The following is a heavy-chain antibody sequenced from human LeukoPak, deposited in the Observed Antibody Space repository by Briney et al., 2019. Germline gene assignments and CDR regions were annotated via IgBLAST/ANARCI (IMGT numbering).Heavy chain of an antibody. CDR1: GFTFSSYS. CDR3: ARLYSSSWSPDY. CDR2: ISSSSSYI. D-gene: IGHD6-13*01. Sequence: GGSLRLSCAASGFTFSSYSMNWVRQAPGKGLEWVSSISSSSSYIYYADSVKGRFTISRDNAKNSLYLQMNSLRAEDTALYHCARLYSSSWSPDYWGQGTPVTVSS. V-gene: IGHV3-21*04. J-gene: IGHJ4*02.